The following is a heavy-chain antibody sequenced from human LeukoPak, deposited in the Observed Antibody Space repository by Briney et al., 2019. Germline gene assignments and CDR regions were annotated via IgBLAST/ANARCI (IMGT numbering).Heavy chain of an antibody. CDR2: FDPEDGET. CDR3: ATAASGYAVYYYGMDV. CDR1: GYTLTELS. V-gene: IGHV1-24*01. Sequence: ASVKVSCEVSGYTLTELSMHWVRQAPGKGLEWMGGFDPEDGETIYAQKFQGRVTMTEDTSTDTAYMELSSLRSEDTAVYYCATAASGYAVYYYGMDVWGQGTTVTVSS. J-gene: IGHJ6*02. D-gene: IGHD5-12*01.